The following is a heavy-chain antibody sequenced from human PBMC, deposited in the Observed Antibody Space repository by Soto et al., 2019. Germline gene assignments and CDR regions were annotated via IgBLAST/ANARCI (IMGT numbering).Heavy chain of an antibody. J-gene: IGHJ3*02. Sequence: EVQLVQSGAEVKKPGESLKISCKGSAYSFTSYWIGWVRQMPGKGLEWMGIIYPGDSDTRYSPSFQGQVTISADKSISTAYLQWSSLKASDTAMYYCARAESQLWLVGAFDIWGQGTMVTVSS. CDR3: ARAESQLWLVGAFDI. D-gene: IGHD5-18*01. CDR2: IYPGDSDT. CDR1: AYSFTSYW. V-gene: IGHV5-51*01.